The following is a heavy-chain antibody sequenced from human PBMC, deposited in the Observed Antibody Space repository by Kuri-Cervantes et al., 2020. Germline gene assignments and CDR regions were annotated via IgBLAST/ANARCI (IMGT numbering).Heavy chain of an antibody. CDR2: IYSGGST. CDR3: AREGRDSSSLWAFDI. V-gene: IGHV3-66*01. D-gene: IGHD3-22*01. Sequence: GGSLRLSCAASGLTVSSNYMSWVRQAPGKGLEWVSIIYSGGSTCYADSVKGRFTISRDNSKNTLYLQMNSLRAEDTAVYYCAREGRDSSSLWAFDIWGQGTMVTVSS. CDR1: GLTVSSNY. J-gene: IGHJ3*02.